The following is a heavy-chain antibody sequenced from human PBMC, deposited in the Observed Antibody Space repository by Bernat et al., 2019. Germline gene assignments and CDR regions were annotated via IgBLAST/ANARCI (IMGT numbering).Heavy chain of an antibody. CDR1: GFTFSSYG. D-gene: IGHD2-8*01. Sequence: QVQLVESGGGVVQPGRSLRLSCAASGFTFSSYGMHWVRQAPGKGLEWVAVISYDGSNKYYADSVKGRFTISRDNSKNTLYLQMNSLRAEDTAVDYCAKDIVLMVYAFDYWGQGTLVTVSS. CDR2: ISYDGSNK. CDR3: AKDIVLMVYAFDY. J-gene: IGHJ4*02. V-gene: IGHV3-30*18.